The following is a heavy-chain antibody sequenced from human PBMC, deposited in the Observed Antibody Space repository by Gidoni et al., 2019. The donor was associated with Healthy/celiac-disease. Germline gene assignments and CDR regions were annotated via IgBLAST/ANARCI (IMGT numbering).Heavy chain of an antibody. CDR1: GYTFTSYA. CDR3: ARETGGAVTKYYYGMDV. Sequence: QVQLVQSGAEVKKPGASVKVSCKASGYTFTSYAMHWVRQAPGQRLEWMGWINAGNGNTKYSQKFQGRVTITRDTSASTAYMELSSLRSEDTAVYYCARETGGAVTKYYYGMDVWGQGTTVTVSS. J-gene: IGHJ6*02. CDR2: INAGNGNT. V-gene: IGHV1-3*01. D-gene: IGHD2-21*01.